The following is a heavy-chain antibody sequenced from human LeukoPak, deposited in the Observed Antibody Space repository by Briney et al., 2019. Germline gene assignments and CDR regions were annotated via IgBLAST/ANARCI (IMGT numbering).Heavy chain of an antibody. J-gene: IGHJ4*02. CDR2: IHSTEST. D-gene: IGHD4-17*01. CDR3: VRDVYGDPFDY. CDR1: GGSLSSYD. Sequence: SETLSLTCTVSGGSLSSYDWSWIRQPPGKGLEWIGYIHSTESTIYNPSLKSRVTISVDTSKNQFSLKLSSVTAADTAVYYCVRDVYGDPFDYWGQGTLVTVSS. V-gene: IGHV4-59*01.